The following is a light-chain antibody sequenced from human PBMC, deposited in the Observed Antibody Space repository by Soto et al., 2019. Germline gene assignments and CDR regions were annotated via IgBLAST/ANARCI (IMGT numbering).Light chain of an antibody. Sequence: NFMLTQPHSGSESPGKTVTISCTRSSGSIASNYVQWYQQRPGSAPTTVIYEDNQRPSGVPDRFSGSIDSSSNSASLTISGLKTEDEADYSCQSYDSSSVVFGGGTKVTVL. V-gene: IGLV6-57*04. CDR1: SGSIASNY. CDR3: QSYDSSSVV. J-gene: IGLJ2*01. CDR2: EDN.